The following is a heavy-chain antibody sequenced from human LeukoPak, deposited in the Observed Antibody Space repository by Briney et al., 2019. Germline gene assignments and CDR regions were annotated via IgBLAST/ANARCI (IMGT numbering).Heavy chain of an antibody. CDR2: ISSSSNYI. Sequence: GGSLRLSCAASGFTFSTYSMNWVRQAPGKGLEWVSSISSSSNYIYYADSVKGRITISRDNAKNSLYLQMNSLRAEDTAVYYCAPGPPYVTWGQGPLVTVSS. CDR1: GFTFSTYS. J-gene: IGHJ5*02. CDR3: APGPPYVT. D-gene: IGHD3-16*01. V-gene: IGHV3-21*01.